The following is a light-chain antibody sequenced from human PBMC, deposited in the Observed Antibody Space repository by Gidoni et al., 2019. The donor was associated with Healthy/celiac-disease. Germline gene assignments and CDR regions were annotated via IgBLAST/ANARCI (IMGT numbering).Light chain of an antibody. Sequence: DIQMTQYPSSLSASVGDKVTITCRASQSISSYLNWYQQKPGKAPKLLIYAASSLQCGVPSRFSGSGSGTDFTLTISSLQPEDFATYYCQQSYSTPWAFGQGTKVEIK. V-gene: IGKV1-39*01. J-gene: IGKJ1*01. CDR1: QSISSY. CDR3: QQSYSTPWA. CDR2: AAS.